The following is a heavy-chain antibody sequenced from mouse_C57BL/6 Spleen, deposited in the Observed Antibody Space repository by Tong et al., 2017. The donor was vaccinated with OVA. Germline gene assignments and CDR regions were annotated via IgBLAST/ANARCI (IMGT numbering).Heavy chain of an antibody. CDR1: GFTFSDYG. Sequence: EVQLQESGGGLVQPGGSLKLSCAASGFTFSDYGMHWVRQAPEKGLEWVAYISSGSTTIYYVDTVKGRFTISRDNAKNTLLLQMTSLRSEDTAMYYCAKDSMDYWGQGTSVTVSS. V-gene: IGHV5-17*01. CDR2: ISSGSTTI. J-gene: IGHJ4*01. CDR3: AKDSMDY.